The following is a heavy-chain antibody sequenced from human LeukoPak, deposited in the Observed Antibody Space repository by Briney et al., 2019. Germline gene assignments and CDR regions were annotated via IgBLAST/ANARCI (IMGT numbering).Heavy chain of an antibody. CDR2: IYYSGST. J-gene: IGHJ3*02. Sequence: KPSETLSLTCTVSGGSISSYYWSWIRQPPGKGLEWIGYIYYSGSTYYNPSLKSRVTISVDTSKNQFSLKLSSVTAADTAVYYCANIIAAAGTHDAFDIWGQGTIVTVSS. D-gene: IGHD6-13*01. V-gene: IGHV4-59*08. CDR3: ANIIAAAGTHDAFDI. CDR1: GGSISSYY.